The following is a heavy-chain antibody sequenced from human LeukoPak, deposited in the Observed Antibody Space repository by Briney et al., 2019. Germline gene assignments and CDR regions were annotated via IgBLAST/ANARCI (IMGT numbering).Heavy chain of an antibody. CDR2: ISYDGSNK. D-gene: IGHD3-16*02. V-gene: IGHV3-30-3*01. CDR1: GFTFSSYA. Sequence: GALRLSCAASGFTFSSYAMHWVRQAPGKGLEWVAVISYDGSNKYYADSVKGRFTISRDNSKNTLYLQMNSLRAEDTAVYYCARDQAAHYDYVWGSYRDRDDAFDIWGQGTMVTVSS. J-gene: IGHJ3*02. CDR3: ARDQAAHYDYVWGSYRDRDDAFDI.